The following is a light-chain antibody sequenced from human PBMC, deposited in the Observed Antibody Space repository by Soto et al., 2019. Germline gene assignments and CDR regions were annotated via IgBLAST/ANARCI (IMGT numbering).Light chain of an antibody. J-gene: IGLJ3*02. Sequence: QSALTQPASVSGSPGQSITVSCTGSSSDVGTYNSVSWYQQHPGKAPKLIIYDVSNRPSGVSNRFSGSKSGNTASLTISGLQTEDEADHYCGSYTSSSSWVFGGGTKLTVL. CDR3: GSYTSSSSWV. CDR2: DVS. V-gene: IGLV2-14*03. CDR1: SSDVGTYNS.